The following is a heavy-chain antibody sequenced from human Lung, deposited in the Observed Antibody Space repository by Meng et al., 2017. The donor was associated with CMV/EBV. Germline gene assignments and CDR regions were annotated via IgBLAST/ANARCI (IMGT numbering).Heavy chain of an antibody. CDR1: GGSIITSDYY. Sequence: VQRQESGPGLVEPSQTLSLTCTVSGGSIITSDYYWSWLRQPPGKGLEWIGYIYYSGSTYYNPSLKSRVTVSVDTSKNQFSLKLSSVTAADTAVYYCARDRTTGRYFDYWGQGTLVTVSS. J-gene: IGHJ4*02. CDR3: ARDRTTGRYFDY. CDR2: IYYSGST. D-gene: IGHD4-11*01. V-gene: IGHV4-30-4*01.